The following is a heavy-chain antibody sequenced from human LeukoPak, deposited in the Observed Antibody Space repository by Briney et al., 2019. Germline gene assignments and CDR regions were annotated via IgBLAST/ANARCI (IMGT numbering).Heavy chain of an antibody. CDR2: ISSSGSSI. CDR1: GFTFSDYY. D-gene: IGHD3-22*01. V-gene: IGHV3-11*01. CDR3: ARDRGSIYNYYDSSGYYQDYFDY. J-gene: IGHJ4*02. Sequence: GGSLRLSCAASGFTFSDYYMSWIRQAPGKGLEWVSYISSSGSSIYYADSVKGRFTISRDKAKNSLYLQMNSLRAEDTAVYYCARDRGSIYNYYDSSGYYQDYFDYWGQGTLVTVSS.